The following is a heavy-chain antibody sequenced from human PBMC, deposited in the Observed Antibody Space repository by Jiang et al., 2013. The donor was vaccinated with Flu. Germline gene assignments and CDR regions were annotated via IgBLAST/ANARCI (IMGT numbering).Heavy chain of an antibody. V-gene: IGHV5-51*01. CDR3: ARTDCTGGVCFLPYYFDY. CDR1: GYSFTSYW. J-gene: IGHJ4*02. D-gene: IGHD2-8*02. CDR2: IYPGDSDT. Sequence: PGESLKISCKGSGYSFTSYWIGWVRQMPGKGLEWMGIIYPGDSDTRYSPSFQGQVTISADKSISTAYLQWSSLKASDTAMYYCARTDCTGGVCFLPYYFDYWGQGTLVTVSS.